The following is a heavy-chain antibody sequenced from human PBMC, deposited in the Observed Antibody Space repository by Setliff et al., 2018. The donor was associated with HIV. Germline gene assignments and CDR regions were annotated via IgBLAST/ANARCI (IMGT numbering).Heavy chain of an antibody. J-gene: IGHJ3*01. CDR2: INPSGGST. CDR1: GYSFTFYS. V-gene: IGHV1-46*01. D-gene: IGHD3-22*01. CDR3: ATGRHYYDSSDYPANPFDV. Sequence: GASVKVSCKASGYSFTFYSMHWVRQAPGHGLEWMGIINPSGGSTTYSQKFQGRVIMTRDTSTSTAYMELTSLRSEDTAVYYCATGRHYYDSSDYPANPFDVWGQGTLVTVSS.